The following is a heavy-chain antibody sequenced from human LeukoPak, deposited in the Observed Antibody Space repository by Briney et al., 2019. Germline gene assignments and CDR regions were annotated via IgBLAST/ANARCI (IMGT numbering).Heavy chain of an antibody. CDR3: AIVLYSSGWYEYYFDY. J-gene: IGHJ4*02. V-gene: IGHV4-34*01. D-gene: IGHD6-19*01. CDR1: GGSFSGYY. Sequence: SETLSLTCAVYGGSFSGYYWSWIRQPPGKGLEWIGEINHSGSTNYNPSLKSRVTISVDTPKNQFSLKLSSVTAADTAVYYCAIVLYSSGWYEYYFDYWGQGTLVTVSS. CDR2: INHSGST.